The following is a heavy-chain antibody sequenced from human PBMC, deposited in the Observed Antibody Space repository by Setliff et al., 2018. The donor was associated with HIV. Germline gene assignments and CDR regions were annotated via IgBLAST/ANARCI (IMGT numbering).Heavy chain of an antibody. CDR1: GFTFSTYA. D-gene: IGHD3-10*01. J-gene: IGHJ4*02. Sequence: GGSLRLSCAASGFTFSTYAMSWVRQAPGKGLEWVSSISGSAASTYYADSVKGRFTISRDNSKYTLFLQMNSLRAEDTAVYYCAMSVIFDYWGQGALVTVSS. CDR3: AMSVIFDY. V-gene: IGHV3-23*01. CDR2: ISGSAAST.